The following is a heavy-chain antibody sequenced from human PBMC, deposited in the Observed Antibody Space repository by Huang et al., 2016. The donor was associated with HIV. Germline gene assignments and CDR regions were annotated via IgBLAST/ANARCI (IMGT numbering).Heavy chain of an antibody. V-gene: IGHV4-59*11. Sequence: QVQLQESGPGLVKPSETLSLTCTVSGGSISSHYWSWIRQPPGKGLEWIGSIYYSGRPNSNPSLKSRVTISVDTSKNQFSLKLSSVTAADTAVYYCARDTMVRGFDYWGQGTLVTVSS. CDR3: ARDTMVRGFDY. J-gene: IGHJ4*02. D-gene: IGHD3-10*01. CDR2: IYYSGRP. CDR1: GGSISSHY.